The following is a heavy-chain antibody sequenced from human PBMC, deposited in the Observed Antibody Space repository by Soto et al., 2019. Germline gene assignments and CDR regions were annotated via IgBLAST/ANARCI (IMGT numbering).Heavy chain of an antibody. CDR1: GYTFTSYY. J-gene: IGHJ6*03. CDR3: AREGLVVVAACYYYYYMDV. Sequence: AASVKVSCKASGYTFTSYYINWVRQATGQGLEWMGWMNPNSGNTGYAQKFQGRVTMTRNTSISTAYMELSSLRSEDTAVYYCAREGLVVVAACYYYYYMDVWGKGTTVTVSS. CDR2: MNPNSGNT. D-gene: IGHD2-15*01. V-gene: IGHV1-8*01.